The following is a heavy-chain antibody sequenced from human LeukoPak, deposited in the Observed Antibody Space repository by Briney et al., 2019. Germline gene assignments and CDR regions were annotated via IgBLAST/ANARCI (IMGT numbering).Heavy chain of an antibody. CDR2: IYYSGTT. Sequence: SETLSLTCTVSGGSISSYYGSWRPQPPGKGLEWTGHIYYSGTTNSNPSLKSRVTISVDTSTNQFSLKLSSVTAADTAVYYCARDASVGGMDVWGQGTTVTVSS. CDR1: GGSISSYY. J-gene: IGHJ6*02. CDR3: ARDASVGGMDV. V-gene: IGHV4-59*01.